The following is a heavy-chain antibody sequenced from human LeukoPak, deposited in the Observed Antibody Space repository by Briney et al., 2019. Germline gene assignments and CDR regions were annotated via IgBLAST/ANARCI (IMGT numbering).Heavy chain of an antibody. CDR2: INPSGGGA. V-gene: IGHV1-46*01. D-gene: IGHD3-10*01. CDR1: GYTFTGYY. Sequence: ASVKVSCKASGYTFTGYYMHWVRQAPGQGLEWMGIINPSGGGATYAQNFQGRVTMTRDMSTSTVYMDLSSLRSEDTAVYYCARGGSGTYYLLDVWGKGTTVTVSS. CDR3: ARGGSGTYYLLDV. J-gene: IGHJ6*04.